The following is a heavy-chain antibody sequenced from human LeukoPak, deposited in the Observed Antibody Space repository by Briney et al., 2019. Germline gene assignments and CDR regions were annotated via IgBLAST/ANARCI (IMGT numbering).Heavy chain of an antibody. D-gene: IGHD2-15*01. J-gene: IGHJ4*02. CDR2: ISSSSDII. Sequence: GGSLRLSCAASGFTFNTCSMNWVRQAPGKGLEWVSYISSSSDIIYYADSVKGRFTISRDNAKNSLYLQMNSLRAEDTAVYYCANTICGSCYPFDYWGQGTLVTVSS. CDR1: GFTFNTCS. CDR3: ANTICGSCYPFDY. V-gene: IGHV3-48*01.